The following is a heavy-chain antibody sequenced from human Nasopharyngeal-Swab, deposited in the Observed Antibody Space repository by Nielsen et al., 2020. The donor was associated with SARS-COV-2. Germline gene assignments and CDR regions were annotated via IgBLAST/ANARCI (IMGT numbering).Heavy chain of an antibody. J-gene: IGHJ4*02. CDR1: GGSFRDYY. CDR3: ARVNSFENY. CDR2: INHSGST. D-gene: IGHD5-18*01. V-gene: IGHV4-34*01. Sequence: SETLSLTCAVYGGSFRDYYWSWIRQPPGKGLEWIGEINHSGSTNYNSSLKSRVTISVDTSKNQFSLKLSSVTAADTAVYYCARVNSFENYRGQGTLVTVSS.